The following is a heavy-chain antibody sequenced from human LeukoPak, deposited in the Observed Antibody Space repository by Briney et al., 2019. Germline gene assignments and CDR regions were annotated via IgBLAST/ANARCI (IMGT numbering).Heavy chain of an antibody. CDR1: GGSLSSSSYY. CDR2: IYYSGST. D-gene: IGHD5-24*01. V-gene: IGHV4-39*07. J-gene: IGHJ3*02. Sequence: SETLSLTCTVSGGSLSSSSYYWGWIRQPPGKGLEWIGSIYYSGSTYYNPSLKSRVTISVDTSKNQFSLKLSSVTAADTAVYYCARDPWVEMATIGAFDIWGQGTMVTVSS. CDR3: ARDPWVEMATIGAFDI.